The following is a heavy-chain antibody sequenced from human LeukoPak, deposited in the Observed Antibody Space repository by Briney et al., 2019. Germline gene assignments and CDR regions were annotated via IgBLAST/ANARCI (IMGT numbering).Heavy chain of an antibody. CDR3: ARDNNWGFDF. V-gene: IGHV3-48*04. J-gene: IGHJ4*02. CDR2: IRGSGSGSGSGM. CDR1: GFVFSDYS. D-gene: IGHD7-27*01. Sequence: GRSLRLSCAASGFVFSDYSMNWVRQAPGKGLEWVSNIRGSGSGSGSGMYYADSVKGRFTISRDNAKNSLYLQMSSLRAEDTAFYYCARDNNWGFDFWGQGALVTVSS.